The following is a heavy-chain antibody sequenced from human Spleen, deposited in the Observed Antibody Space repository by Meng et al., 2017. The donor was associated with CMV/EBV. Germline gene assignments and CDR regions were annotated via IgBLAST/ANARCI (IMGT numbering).Heavy chain of an antibody. J-gene: IGHJ5*02. V-gene: IGHV1-2*02. D-gene: IGHD1-26*01. CDR1: GYTFTGYY. Sequence: CKVSGYTFTGYYMHGGRQAPGKGLEWMGWINPTGGGTNFAQKFQGRVTMTRATSISTAYMELSRLTSDDTAVYYRARGVGAKIGFDPWGQGTLVTVSS. CDR2: INPTGGGT. CDR3: ARGVGAKIGFDP.